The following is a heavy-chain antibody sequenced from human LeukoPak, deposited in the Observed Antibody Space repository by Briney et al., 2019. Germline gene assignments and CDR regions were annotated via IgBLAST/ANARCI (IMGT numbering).Heavy chain of an antibody. CDR3: ARVSLDCSSTSCYTLFDY. D-gene: IGHD2-2*02. J-gene: IGHJ4*02. Sequence: SETLSLTCTVSGGSISSGDYYWSWIRQPPGKGLEWIGYIYYSGSTYYNPSLKSRFTISVDTSKNQFSLKLSSVTAADTAVYYCARVSLDCSSTSCYTLFDYWGQGTLVTVSS. V-gene: IGHV4-30-4*08. CDR1: GGSISSGDYY. CDR2: IYYSGST.